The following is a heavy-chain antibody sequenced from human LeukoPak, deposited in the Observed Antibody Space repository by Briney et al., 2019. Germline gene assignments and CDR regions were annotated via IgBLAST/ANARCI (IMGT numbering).Heavy chain of an antibody. CDR1: GFTFSNYW. CDR2: IKQDGSEK. CDR3: ARDSIAAAGDFDY. D-gene: IGHD6-13*01. J-gene: IGHJ4*02. Sequence: GGSLRLSCAASGFTFSNYWMTWVRQAPGKGLEWVANIKQDGSEKYYVDSVKGRFTISRDNAKNSLYLQMNSLRAEDTAVYNCARDSIAAAGDFDYWGQGTLVTVSS. V-gene: IGHV3-7*01.